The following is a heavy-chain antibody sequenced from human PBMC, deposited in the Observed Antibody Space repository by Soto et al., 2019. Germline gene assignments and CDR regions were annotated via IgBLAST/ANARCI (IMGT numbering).Heavy chain of an antibody. J-gene: IGHJ6*02. D-gene: IGHD3-3*01. Sequence: QVQLVQSGAEVKKPGSSVKVSCTASGGTFTRFAFSWVRQAPGQGLEWLGGIIPIYGAANYGEKFQGRVTITAERYAGTAYMELSSLRSDDTAVYYCARSSAYAFWRGHHLDVWGQGTPVAV. V-gene: IGHV1-69*06. CDR3: ARSSAYAFWRGHHLDV. CDR1: GGTFTRFA. CDR2: IIPIYGAA.